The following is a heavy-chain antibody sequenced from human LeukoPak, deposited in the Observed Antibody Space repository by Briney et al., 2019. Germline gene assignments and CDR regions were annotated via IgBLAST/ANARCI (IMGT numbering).Heavy chain of an antibody. Sequence: PSETLPLTCTVSGDSIGSYYWSWIRQPPGQQLEWIGYIYYTGSTNYSPSLKSRATISVDTSKNQFSLKVSSVTAADTAVYYCARHRYGDVYYFDFWGQGTLVTVSS. D-gene: IGHD3-16*01. CDR2: IYYTGST. V-gene: IGHV4-59*08. CDR1: GDSIGSYY. J-gene: IGHJ4*02. CDR3: ARHRYGDVYYFDF.